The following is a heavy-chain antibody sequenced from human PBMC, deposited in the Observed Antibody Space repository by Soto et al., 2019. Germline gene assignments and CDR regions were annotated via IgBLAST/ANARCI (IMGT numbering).Heavy chain of an antibody. CDR3: ARAMPMIFGIVMVFDY. CDR1: GDSVSSNSAA. CDR2: TYYRSRWYN. J-gene: IGHJ4*02. Sequence: SQTLSLTCVISGDSVSSNSAAWNWIRQSPSRGLEWLGRTYYRSRWYNDYAASLKSRITINPDTSKNQFSLQLNSVTPEDTAIYYCARAMPMIFGIVMVFDYWALGTLVTVSS. V-gene: IGHV6-1*01. D-gene: IGHD3-3*01.